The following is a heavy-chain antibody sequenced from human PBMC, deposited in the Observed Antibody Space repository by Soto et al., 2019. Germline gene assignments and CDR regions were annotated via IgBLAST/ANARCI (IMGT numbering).Heavy chain of an antibody. V-gene: IGHV6-1*01. CDR2: TYYRSNWRH. J-gene: IGHJ4*02. Sequence: PLQTLSLTCAISGDSVSSNTAAWNWIRSCPSRGLEWLGRTYYRSNWRHDYAVSVKSRITVNPDTSKNHFSLQLNSVTPDDTAVYYCARGVAGSGFDLWGQGTLVTVSS. CDR1: GDSVSSNTAA. D-gene: IGHD6-19*01. CDR3: ARGVAGSGFDL.